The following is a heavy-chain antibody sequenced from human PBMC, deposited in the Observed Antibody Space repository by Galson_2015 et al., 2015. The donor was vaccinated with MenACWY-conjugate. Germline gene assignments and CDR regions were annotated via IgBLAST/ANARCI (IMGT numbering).Heavy chain of an antibody. CDR3: SRRLPRDVGAGFDI. CDR1: GGSISSSDFY. J-gene: IGHJ3*02. CDR2: IHYTGGT. V-gene: IGHV4-39*01. D-gene: IGHD3-10*02. Sequence: SETLSLTCTVSGGSISSSDFYCVWIRQSPGKGLEWIGNIHYTGGTYFHPSFKTRVITSVDTSQNQFSLKLTSVTAADTAVYYCSRRLPRDVGAGFDIWGQGTMVTVSS.